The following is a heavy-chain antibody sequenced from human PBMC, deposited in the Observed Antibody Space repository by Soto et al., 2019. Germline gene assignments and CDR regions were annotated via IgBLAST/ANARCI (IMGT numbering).Heavy chain of an antibody. J-gene: IGHJ5*02. D-gene: IGHD1-1*01. CDR1: GFTFDDYA. CDR3: AKGGSRARELSDWLDL. V-gene: IGHV3-9*01. Sequence: EVQLVESGGGLVQPGRSLRLSCAASGFTFDDYAMHWVRQAPGKGLEWVSGISWTSGSIGYADSVKGRFTIFRDNAKNSLELQLNSLRAEETALYYWAKGGSRARELSDWLDLWGQGTLVTVSS. CDR2: ISWTSGSI.